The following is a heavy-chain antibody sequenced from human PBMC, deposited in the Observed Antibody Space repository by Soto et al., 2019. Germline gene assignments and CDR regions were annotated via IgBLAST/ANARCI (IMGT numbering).Heavy chain of an antibody. CDR1: GYSFTIYC. Sequence: GESLKISCKGSGYSFTIYCIGWVLQMPWKGLEWMGIIYPGDSDTRYSPSFQGQVTISADKSISTAYLQWSSLKASDTAMYYCARYTGSSPRDYYYGMDVWGQGTTVTVSS. CDR2: IYPGDSDT. CDR3: ARYTGSSPRDYYYGMDV. V-gene: IGHV5-51*01. J-gene: IGHJ6*02. D-gene: IGHD6-6*01.